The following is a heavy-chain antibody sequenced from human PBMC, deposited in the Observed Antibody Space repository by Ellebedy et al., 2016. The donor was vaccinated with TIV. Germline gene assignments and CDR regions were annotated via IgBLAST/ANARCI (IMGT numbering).Heavy chain of an antibody. CDR1: GGSISSYY. V-gene: IGHV4-59*08. J-gene: IGHJ4*02. CDR2: ISYSGST. Sequence: MPSETLSLTCTISGGSISSYYWSWIRQPPGKGLEWIGYISYSGSTNYNPSLKSRVTISVDTSKNQFSLKLSSVTAADTAVYYCARSGLPYYFDYWGQGTLVTVSS. CDR3: ARSGLPYYFDY. D-gene: IGHD2-21*02.